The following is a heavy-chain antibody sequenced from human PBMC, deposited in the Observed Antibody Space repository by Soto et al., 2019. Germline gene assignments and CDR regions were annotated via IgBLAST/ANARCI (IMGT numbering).Heavy chain of an antibody. D-gene: IGHD3-3*01. CDR3: ARGRDYDFWGGYYSRPISYGMDV. J-gene: IGHJ6*02. Sequence: GGSLRLSCAASGFTFSSYSMNWVRQAPGKGLEWVSSISSSSSYIYYADSVKGRFTISRDNAKNSLYLQMNSLRAEDTAVYYCARGRDYDFWGGYYSRPISYGMDVWGQGTTVTVSS. CDR2: ISSSSSYI. CDR1: GFTFSSYS. V-gene: IGHV3-21*01.